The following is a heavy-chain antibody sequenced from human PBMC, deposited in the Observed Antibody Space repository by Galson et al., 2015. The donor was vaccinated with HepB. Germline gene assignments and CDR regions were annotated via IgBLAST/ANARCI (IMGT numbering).Heavy chain of an antibody. CDR2: IKSKTDGETT. CDR1: GFPFNNAW. D-gene: IGHD2-8*02. V-gene: IGHV3-15*01. CDR3: TTDVNYSTYWSWLDP. Sequence: SLRLSCAASGFPFNNAWMTWVRQAPGMGLEWVGRIKSKTDGETTDYAAPVKGRFTISRDDSTNRLYLQMNSLKPEDTAVYYCTTDVNYSTYWSWLDPWGQGTLVTVSS. J-gene: IGHJ5*02.